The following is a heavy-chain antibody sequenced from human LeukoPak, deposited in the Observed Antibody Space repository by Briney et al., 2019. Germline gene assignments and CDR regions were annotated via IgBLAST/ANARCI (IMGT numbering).Heavy chain of an antibody. Sequence: SETLSLTCTVSGGSISSYYWSWIRQPPGKGLEWIGYIYYSGSTNYNPSLKSRVTISVDTSKNQFSLKLSSVTAADTAVYYCARDLRQLGLDASDIWGQGTMVTVSS. D-gene: IGHD6-13*01. CDR1: GGSISSYY. CDR3: ARDLRQLGLDASDI. J-gene: IGHJ3*02. CDR2: IYYSGST. V-gene: IGHV4-59*01.